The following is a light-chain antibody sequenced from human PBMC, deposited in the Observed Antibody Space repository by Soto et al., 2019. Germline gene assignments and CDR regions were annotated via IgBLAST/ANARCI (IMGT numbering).Light chain of an antibody. CDR2: GAS. CDR3: QHHNSYSQT. CDR1: QSIRYY. J-gene: IGKJ1*01. Sequence: DIQLTQSPPTLSASVGDRVTITCRASQSIRYYLAWYQQMPGKAPKLLIYGASSLQSGVPSRFSGSGSGTEFTLTISSLQPDDVATYFCQHHNSYSQTFGQGPKVEIK. V-gene: IGKV1-5*01.